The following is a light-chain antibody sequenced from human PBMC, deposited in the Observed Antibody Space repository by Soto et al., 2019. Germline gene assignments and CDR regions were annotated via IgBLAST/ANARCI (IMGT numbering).Light chain of an antibody. V-gene: IGKV3-20*01. CDR1: QSDGSNY. Sequence: DIVLTQSPGTLSLSPGDRATLSCRASQSDGSNYLAWYQQKPGQAPRLLIYGTSSRAAGIPDRFTGSGSGTDFTLTISRLEPEDFAVYYCQRDDNSGTFGQGTKVDIK. CDR2: GTS. J-gene: IGKJ1*01. CDR3: QRDDNSGT.